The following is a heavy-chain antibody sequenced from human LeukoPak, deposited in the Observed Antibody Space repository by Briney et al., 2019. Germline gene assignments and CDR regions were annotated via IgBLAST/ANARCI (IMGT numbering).Heavy chain of an antibody. CDR3: ARGSDCSGGSCYSYNWFDP. CDR2: IYHSGST. V-gene: IGHV4-4*02. Sequence: KASETLSLTCAVSGGSISSSNWWSWVRQPPGKGLEWIGEIYHSGSTYYNPSLKSRVTISVDRSKNQFSLKLSSVTAADTAVYYCARGSDCSGGSCYSYNWFDPWGQGTLVTVSS. CDR1: GGSISSSNW. D-gene: IGHD2-15*01. J-gene: IGHJ5*02.